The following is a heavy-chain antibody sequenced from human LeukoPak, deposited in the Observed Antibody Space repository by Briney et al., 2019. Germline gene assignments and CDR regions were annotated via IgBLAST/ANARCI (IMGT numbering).Heavy chain of an antibody. D-gene: IGHD2-2*03. Sequence: ASVKVFCNASGYTFTSYGISWVRQAPGQGLEWMGWISTYNGNTNYAQKLQGRVTMTTDTSTSTAYMELRSLRSDDTAVYYCAAGYCSSTSCSEFDYWGQGTLVTVSS. CDR3: AAGYCSSTSCSEFDY. CDR2: ISTYNGNT. V-gene: IGHV1-18*01. J-gene: IGHJ4*02. CDR1: GYTFTSYG.